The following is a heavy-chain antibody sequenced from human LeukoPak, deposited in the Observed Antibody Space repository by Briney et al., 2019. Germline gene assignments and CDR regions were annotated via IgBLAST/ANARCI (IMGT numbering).Heavy chain of an antibody. CDR1: GGSMSSSNW. J-gene: IGHJ4*02. CDR3: ARVGWVGYTSSWYHFDN. CDR2: IYDSGKT. Sequence: ASETLSLTCAVSGGSMSSSNWWSWVRQPPGKGLEWIGEIYDSGKTNYNPSFESRVTISVDTSKNQFSLKLSSVTAADTAVYYCARVGWVGYTSSWYHFDNWGQGILVTVSS. D-gene: IGHD6-13*01. V-gene: IGHV4-4*02.